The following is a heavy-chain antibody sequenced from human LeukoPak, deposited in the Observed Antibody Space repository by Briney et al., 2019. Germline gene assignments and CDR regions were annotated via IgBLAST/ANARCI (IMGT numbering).Heavy chain of an antibody. CDR1: GFTFSSYA. D-gene: IGHD6-19*01. J-gene: IGHJ4*02. Sequence: GGSLRLSCAASGFTFSSYAMSWVRQAPGKGLQWVSAISGSGGSTYYADSVKGRFTISRDKSKNTLYLQMNSLRAEDTAVYYCATDYSSGWYYFFNYWGQGTLVTVSS. V-gene: IGHV3-23*01. CDR2: ISGSGGST. CDR3: ATDYSSGWYYFFNY.